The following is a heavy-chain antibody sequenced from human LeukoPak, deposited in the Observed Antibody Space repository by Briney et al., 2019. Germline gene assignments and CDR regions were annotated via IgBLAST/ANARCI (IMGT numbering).Heavy chain of an antibody. D-gene: IGHD2-21*01. Sequence: AXVKVSCKASGYTFTGYYMHWVRQAPGQGLEWMGRINPNSGGTNYAQKLQGRVTMTRDTSISTAYMELSRLRSDDTAVYYCARQGDPGYYYYYYMDVWGKGTTVTVSS. V-gene: IGHV1-2*06. CDR1: GYTFTGYY. CDR2: INPNSGGT. CDR3: ARQGDPGYYYYYYMDV. J-gene: IGHJ6*03.